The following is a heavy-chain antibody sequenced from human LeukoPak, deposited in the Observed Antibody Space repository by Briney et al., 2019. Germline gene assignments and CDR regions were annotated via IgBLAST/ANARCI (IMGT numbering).Heavy chain of an antibody. CDR2: IYTSGST. Sequence: SETLSLTCTVSGGSISSYYWSWIRQPAGKGLEWIGRIYTSGSTNYNPSLQSRVTMSVDTSKNQFSLKLSSVTAADTAVYYCAREGEGGIAVAGTYFDYWGQGTLVTVSS. J-gene: IGHJ4*02. D-gene: IGHD6-19*01. CDR3: AREGEGGIAVAGTYFDY. CDR1: GGSISSYY. V-gene: IGHV4-4*07.